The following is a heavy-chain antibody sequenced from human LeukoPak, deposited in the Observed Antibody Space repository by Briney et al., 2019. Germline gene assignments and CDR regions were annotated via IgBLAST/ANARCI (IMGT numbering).Heavy chain of an antibody. Sequence: SQTLSLTCTVSGGSISSGGYYWSWIRQPPGKGLEWIGYIYHSGSTYYNPSLKSRVTISVDRSKNQFSLKLSSVTAADTAVYYCARTPSSGWWGIDYWGQGTLVTVSS. D-gene: IGHD6-19*01. CDR3: ARTPSSGWWGIDY. J-gene: IGHJ4*02. CDR1: GGSISSGGYY. V-gene: IGHV4-30-2*01. CDR2: IYHSGST.